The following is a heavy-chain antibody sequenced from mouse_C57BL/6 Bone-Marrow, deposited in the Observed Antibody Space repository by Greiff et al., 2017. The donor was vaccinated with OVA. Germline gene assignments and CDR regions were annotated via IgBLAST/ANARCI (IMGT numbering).Heavy chain of an antibody. CDR2: ISSGGSYT. D-gene: IGHD2-3*01. Sequence: EVNLVESGGDLVKPGGSLKLSCAASGFTFSSYGMSWVRQTPDKRLEWVATISSGGSYTYYPDSVKGRFTISRDNAKNTLYLQMSSLKSEDTAMYYCARHGDGPWFAYWGQGTLVTVSA. CDR1: GFTFSSYG. J-gene: IGHJ3*01. CDR3: ARHGDGPWFAY. V-gene: IGHV5-6*01.